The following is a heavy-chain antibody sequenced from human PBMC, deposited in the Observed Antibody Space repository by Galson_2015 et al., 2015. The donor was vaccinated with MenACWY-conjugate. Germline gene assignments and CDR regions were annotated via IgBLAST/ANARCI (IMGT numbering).Heavy chain of an antibody. V-gene: IGHV3-53*01. CDR3: GRDYGWGRYS. J-gene: IGHJ5*02. D-gene: IGHD3-10*01. CDR1: GFTFSGSR. CDR2: IDSGDRT. Sequence: SLRLSCAGSGFTFSGSRVNWVRQAPGKGLECVAIIDSGDRTYYSDSVKGRFTISRDNSKNTLDLQMNSLRAEDTAMYYCGRDYGWGRYSWGQGTQVTVSS.